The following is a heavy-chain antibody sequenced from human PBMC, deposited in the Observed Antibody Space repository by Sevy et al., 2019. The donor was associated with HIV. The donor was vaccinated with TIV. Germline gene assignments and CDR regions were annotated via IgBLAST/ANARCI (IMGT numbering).Heavy chain of an antibody. Sequence: ASVKVSCKASGYTFSSNGIAWVRQAPGQGLQWMGWIGVYNGNSKYAQNLQYRLTMTTDTSTSTAYMELKSLRSDDTAVYYCARVPTYYFGSGTYFDYWGHGTLVKVSS. D-gene: IGHD3-10*01. V-gene: IGHV1-18*01. CDR1: GYTFSSNG. CDR3: ARVPTYYFGSGTYFDY. J-gene: IGHJ4*01. CDR2: IGVYNGNS.